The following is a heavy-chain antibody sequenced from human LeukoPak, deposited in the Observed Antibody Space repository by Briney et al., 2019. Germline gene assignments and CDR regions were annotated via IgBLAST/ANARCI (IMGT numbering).Heavy chain of an antibody. CDR3: AKDQSIAAAGTGYYFDY. CDR2: ISGSGGST. D-gene: IGHD6-13*01. J-gene: IGHJ4*02. CDR1: GFTFSSYA. V-gene: IGHV3-23*01. Sequence: GGSLRLSCAASGFTFSSYAMSWVRQAPGKGLEWVSAISGSGGSTYYADSVKGRFTISRDNSKNTLYLQMNSLRAEDTAVYYCAKDQSIAAAGTGYYFDYWGQGTLVTVSS.